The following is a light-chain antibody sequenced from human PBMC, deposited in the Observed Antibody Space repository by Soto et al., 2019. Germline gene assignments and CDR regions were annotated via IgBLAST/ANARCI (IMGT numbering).Light chain of an antibody. V-gene: IGKV3-15*01. CDR2: AAS. CDR1: QSVSRN. CDR3: QKYDNWPLT. Sequence: ETVMTQSPAALSVSPGETATLSCRASQSVSRNLAWYQQKPGQAPRLLIYAASTRATGIPARFRGSGSGTEFTLTISSLQSEDFAGYYCQKYDNWPLTFGVGTKVEIK. J-gene: IGKJ4*01.